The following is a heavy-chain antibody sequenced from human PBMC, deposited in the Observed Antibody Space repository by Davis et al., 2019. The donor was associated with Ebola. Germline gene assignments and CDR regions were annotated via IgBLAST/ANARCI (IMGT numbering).Heavy chain of an antibody. CDR1: GGTFSSYA. CDR3: ARVVSQLLYGDWFDP. D-gene: IGHD2-2*02. Sequence: SVKVSCKASGGTFSSYAISWVRQAPGQGLEWMGGIIPIFGTANYAQKFQGRVTITADESTSTAYMELSSLRSEDTAVYYCARVVSQLLYGDWFDPWGQGTLVTVSS. V-gene: IGHV1-69*13. CDR2: IIPIFGTA. J-gene: IGHJ5*02.